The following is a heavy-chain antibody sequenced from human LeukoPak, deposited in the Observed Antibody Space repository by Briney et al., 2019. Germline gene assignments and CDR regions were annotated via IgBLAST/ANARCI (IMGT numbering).Heavy chain of an antibody. CDR3: ARSLPGTMLRGYGIDV. V-gene: IGHV5-51*01. Sequence: GGSLRLSCKASGYSFTNYWIGWVRQMPGKGLELIGIIYPGDSDTRYRPSFQGQVTISADKSKSTAYLQWGSLKASDTAMYYCARSLPGTMLRGYGIDVWGQGTTVTVSS. D-gene: IGHD3-10*01. CDR1: GYSFTNYW. CDR2: IYPGDSDT. J-gene: IGHJ6*02.